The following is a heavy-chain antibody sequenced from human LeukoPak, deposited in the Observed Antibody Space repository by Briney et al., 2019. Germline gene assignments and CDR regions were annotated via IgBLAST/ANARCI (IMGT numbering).Heavy chain of an antibody. CDR3: ALHTKTYSSGWPNFVY. CDR1: GFTFDDYA. V-gene: IGHV3-43*02. CDR2: ISGDGGST. J-gene: IGHJ4*02. D-gene: IGHD6-19*01. Sequence: PGGSLRLSCAASGFTFDDYAMHWVRQAPGKGLEWVSLISGDGGSTYYADSVKGRFTISRDNSKNSLYLQMNSLRTEDTALYYCALHTKTYSSGWPNFVYWGQGTLVTVSS.